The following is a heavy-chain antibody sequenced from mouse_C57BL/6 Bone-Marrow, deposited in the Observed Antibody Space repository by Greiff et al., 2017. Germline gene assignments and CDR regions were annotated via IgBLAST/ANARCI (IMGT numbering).Heavy chain of an antibody. Sequence: EVQVVESGGGLVKPGGSLKLSCAASGFTFTDYGMHWVRQAPEKGLEWVAYISSGSSTIYYADTVKGRFTISRDNAKNTLFLQMTSLRSEDTAMFYCARGAKAYAIDYWGQGTSVTVSS. CDR3: ARGAKAYAIDY. CDR1: GFTFTDYG. J-gene: IGHJ4*01. V-gene: IGHV5-17*01. CDR2: ISSGSSTI. D-gene: IGHD3-3*01.